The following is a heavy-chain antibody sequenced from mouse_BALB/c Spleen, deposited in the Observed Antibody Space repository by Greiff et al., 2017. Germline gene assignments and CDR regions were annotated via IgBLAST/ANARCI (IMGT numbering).Heavy chain of an antibody. J-gene: IGHJ3*01. CDR1: GFTFTDYY. Sequence: EVQLQESGGGLVQPGGSLRLSCATSGFTFTDYYMSWVRQPPGKALEWLGFIRNKANGYTTEYSASVKGRFTISRDNSQSILYLQMNTLRAEDSATYYCARDLYYYGSSYGFAYWGQGTLVTVSA. CDR3: ARDLYYYGSSYGFAY. V-gene: IGHV7-3*02. CDR2: IRNKANGYTT. D-gene: IGHD1-1*01.